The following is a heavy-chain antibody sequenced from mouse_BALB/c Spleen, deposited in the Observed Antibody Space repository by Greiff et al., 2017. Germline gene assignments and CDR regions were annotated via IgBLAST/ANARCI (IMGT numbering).Heavy chain of an antibody. D-gene: IGHD3-2*01. CDR1: GFTFSSYA. J-gene: IGHJ4*01. CDR3: ARATARASYSMDY. CDR2: ISSGGSYT. V-gene: IGHV5-9-4*01. Sequence: DVMLVESGGGLVKPGGSLKLSCAASGFTFSSYAMSWVRQSPEKRLEWVAEISSGGSYTYYPDTVTGRFTISRDNAKNTLYLEMSSLRSEDTAMYYCARATARASYSMDYWGQGTSVTVSS.